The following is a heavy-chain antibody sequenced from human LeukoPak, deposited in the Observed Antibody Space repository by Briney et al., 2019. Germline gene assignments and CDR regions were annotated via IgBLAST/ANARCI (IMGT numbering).Heavy chain of an antibody. CDR1: GFTFSDYY. D-gene: IGHD6-13*01. V-gene: IGHV3-11*01. CDR3: ARDSSSWYYYFDY. J-gene: IGHJ4*02. Sequence: GGSLRLSCAASGFTFSDYYMSWIRQAPGKGLEWVSYISSSGSAIYYADSVKGRFTISRDNAKNSLYLQMNSLRAEDTAVYYCARDSSSWYYYFDYWGQGTLVTVSS. CDR2: ISSSGSAI.